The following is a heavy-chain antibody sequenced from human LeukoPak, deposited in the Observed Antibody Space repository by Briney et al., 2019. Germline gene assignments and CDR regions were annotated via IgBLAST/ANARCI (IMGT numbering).Heavy chain of an antibody. CDR3: ARYWGAGDWYFDL. Sequence: SVKVSCKASGGTFSSYAISWVRQAPGQGLEWMGGIIPIFGTANYAQKFQGRVTITADESTSTAYMELSSLRSDDTAVYYCARYWGAGDWYFDLWGRGTLVTVSS. J-gene: IGHJ2*01. D-gene: IGHD7-27*01. CDR2: IIPIFGTA. V-gene: IGHV1-69*13. CDR1: GGTFSSYA.